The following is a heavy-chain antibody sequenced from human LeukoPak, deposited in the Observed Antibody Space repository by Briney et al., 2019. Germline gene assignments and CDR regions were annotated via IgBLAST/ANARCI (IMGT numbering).Heavy chain of an antibody. J-gene: IGHJ1*01. V-gene: IGHV3-15*01. CDR1: GLTFSDAW. Sequence: GGSLRLSCAASGLTFSDAWMSWVRQAPGKGLEWVGRIKSKTEGITTDYAEPVKARFTISRDDSKNTLYLQMNSLQTEDTAVYYCSTAMEVPAILFFQHWGQGTLVTVSS. D-gene: IGHD2-21*02. CDR3: STAMEVPAILFFQH. CDR2: IKSKTEGITT.